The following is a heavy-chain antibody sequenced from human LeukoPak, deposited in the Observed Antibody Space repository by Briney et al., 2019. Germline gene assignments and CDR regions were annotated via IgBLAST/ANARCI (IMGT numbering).Heavy chain of an antibody. J-gene: IGHJ4*02. D-gene: IGHD2-21*01. CDR3: ARELGEALHYFDY. CDR1: GFTFSSEP. V-gene: IGHV3-48*01. CDR2: IRSGGDNI. Sequence: GGSLRLSCATSGFTFSSEPMNWVRQAPGKGLEWVAHIRSGGDNIHYVDSVRGRFTISRDNAKKSLYLQMNSLRAEDTALYYCARELGEALHYFDYWGRGSLVTVSS.